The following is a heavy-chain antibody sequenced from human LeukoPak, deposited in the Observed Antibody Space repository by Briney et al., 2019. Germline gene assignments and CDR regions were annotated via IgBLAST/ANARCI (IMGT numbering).Heavy chain of an antibody. CDR2: IYRSGST. CDR3: ARSIEWLETLLDY. CDR1: GYSISSGYY. D-gene: IGHD5-12*01. Sequence: SETLSLTCTVSGYSISSGYYWGWIRQPPGKGLEWIGSIYRSGSTYYNPSLKSRVTISVDTSKNQFSLKLGSVTAADTAVYYCARSIEWLETLLDYWGQGTLVTVSS. J-gene: IGHJ4*02. V-gene: IGHV4-38-2*02.